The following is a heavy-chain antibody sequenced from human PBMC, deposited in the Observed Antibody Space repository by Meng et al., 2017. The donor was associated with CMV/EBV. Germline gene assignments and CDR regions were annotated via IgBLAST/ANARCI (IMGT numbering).Heavy chain of an antibody. D-gene: IGHD1-26*01. Sequence: GESLKISCAASGFTFSSYGMHWVRQAPGKGLEWVAFIRYDGSNKYYADSVKGRFTISRDNSKNTLYLQINSLRAEDTAVYYCAKEGTGRVTAVGATLFDYWGQGTLVTVSS. V-gene: IGHV3-30*02. CDR3: AKEGTGRVTAVGATLFDY. J-gene: IGHJ4*02. CDR1: GFTFSSYG. CDR2: IRYDGSNK.